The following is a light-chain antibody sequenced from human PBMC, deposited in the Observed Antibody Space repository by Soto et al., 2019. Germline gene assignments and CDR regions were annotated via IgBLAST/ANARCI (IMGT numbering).Light chain of an antibody. CDR3: YSFTTRSTLYV. V-gene: IGLV2-14*01. J-gene: IGLJ1*01. CDR1: SSDIGGYNY. Sequence: QSLLRHPASVSWSPGHSITISCTGTSSDIGGYNYVSWYQQHPGKAPKLMIHEVTNRPSGVSSRFSGSKSGNTASLTISRLQAEDEDDYYCYSFTTRSTLYVFGTGTKV. CDR2: EVT.